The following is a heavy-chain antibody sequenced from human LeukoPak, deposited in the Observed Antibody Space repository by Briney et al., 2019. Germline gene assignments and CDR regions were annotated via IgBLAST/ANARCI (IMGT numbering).Heavy chain of an antibody. CDR3: AKGEGSMIVN. CDR1: GFTFDDYA. D-gene: IGHD3-22*01. J-gene: IGHJ4*02. CDR2: ISWNSGNI. V-gene: IGHV3-9*01. Sequence: GGSLRLSCAASGFTFDDYAMHWVRQAPGKGLEWVSGISWNSGNIVYADSVKGRFTISRDNAKNSLYLQMNSLRAEDTALYYCAKGEGSMIVNWGQGTLVTVSS.